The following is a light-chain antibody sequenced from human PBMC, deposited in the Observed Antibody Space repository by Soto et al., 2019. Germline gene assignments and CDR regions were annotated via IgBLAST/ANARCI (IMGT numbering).Light chain of an antibody. CDR3: QQYNSYPWT. J-gene: IGKJ1*01. CDR1: QTISTW. Sequence: IQMTQSPSTLSASVGDRVTFTCRAGQTISTWLAWYQQKPGEAPKLLIYKASTLEVGVPSRFSASGSGTEFTLTINTLQPADFATYYCQQYNSYPWTFGQGTKVDI. V-gene: IGKV1-5*03. CDR2: KAS.